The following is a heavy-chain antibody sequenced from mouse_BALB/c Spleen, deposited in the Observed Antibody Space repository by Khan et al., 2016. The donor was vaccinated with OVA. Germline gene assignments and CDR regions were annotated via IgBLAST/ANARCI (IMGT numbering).Heavy chain of an antibody. CDR2: ISPGSGDT. D-gene: IGHD1-2*01. CDR3: ARRNYFGYTFAY. CDR1: GYTFTDYY. V-gene: IGHV1-77*01. J-gene: IGHJ3*01. Sequence: VQLQESGAELARPGASVKLSCTASGYTFTDYYINWVKQRTGQGLEWIGEISPGSGDTYYNERLMGKATRTADKSSSTAYMQLSSLTSEASAVYFCARRNYFGYTFAYWGQVTLFTVSA.